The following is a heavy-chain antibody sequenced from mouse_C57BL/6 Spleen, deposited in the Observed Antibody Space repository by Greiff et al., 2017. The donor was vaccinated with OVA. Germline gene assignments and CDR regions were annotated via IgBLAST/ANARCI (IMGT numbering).Heavy chain of an antibody. CDR1: GFTFTDYY. CDR3: ARYDDGYSYYFDY. CDR2: LRNKANGYTT. V-gene: IGHV7-3*01. Sequence: EVQLVESGGGLVQPGGSLSLSCAASGFTFTDYYMSWVRQPPGKALEWLGFLRNKANGYTTEYSASVKGRFTISRDNSQSILYLQMNALRAEDSATYYCARYDDGYSYYFDYWGQGTTLTVSS. D-gene: IGHD2-3*01. J-gene: IGHJ2*01.